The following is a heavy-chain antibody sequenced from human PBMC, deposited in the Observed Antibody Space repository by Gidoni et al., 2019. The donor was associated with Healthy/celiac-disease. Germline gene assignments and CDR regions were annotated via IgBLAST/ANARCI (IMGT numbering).Heavy chain of an antibody. CDR3: AREGGYSGYDDIDY. CDR1: GFTFSSYW. D-gene: IGHD5-12*01. Sequence: EVQLVESGGGLVQPGGSLRLSCAASGFTFSSYWMHWVRQAPGKGLVWVSRINSDGSSTSYADSVKGRFTISRDNAKNTLYLQMNSLRAEDTAVYYCAREGGYSGYDDIDYWGQGTLVTVSS. V-gene: IGHV3-74*01. CDR2: INSDGSST. J-gene: IGHJ4*02.